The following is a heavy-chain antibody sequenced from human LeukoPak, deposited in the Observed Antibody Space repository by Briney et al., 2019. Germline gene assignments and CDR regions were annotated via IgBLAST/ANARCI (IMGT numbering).Heavy chain of an antibody. CDR1: GFTVSSNY. CDR3: AKSAVVVPAAAGDY. CDR2: IYSCGST. Sequence: GGSLRLSCAASGFTVSSNYMSWVRQAPGKGLEWVSVIYSCGSTYYADSVKGRFTISRDNSKNTLYLQMNSLRAEDTAVYYCAKSAVVVPAAAGDYWGQGTLVTVSS. V-gene: IGHV3-53*01. J-gene: IGHJ4*02. D-gene: IGHD2-2*01.